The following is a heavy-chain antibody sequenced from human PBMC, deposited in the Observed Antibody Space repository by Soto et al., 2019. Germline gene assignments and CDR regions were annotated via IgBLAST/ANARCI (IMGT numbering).Heavy chain of an antibody. CDR2: INAGNGNT. CDR1: GYTFTSYA. J-gene: IGHJ6*02. V-gene: IGHV1-3*01. Sequence: ASVKVSCKGSGYTFTSYAMQWVRQAPGQRLEWMGWINAGNGNTKYSQKFQGRVTITRDTSASTAYMELSSLRSEDTAVYYCARDPSYYGMDVWGQGTTVTVSS. CDR3: ARDPSYYGMDV.